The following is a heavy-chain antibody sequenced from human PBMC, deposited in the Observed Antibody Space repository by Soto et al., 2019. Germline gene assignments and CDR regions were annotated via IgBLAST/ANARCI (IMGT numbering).Heavy chain of an antibody. CDR2: MNPNSGNT. J-gene: IGHJ6*02. Sequence: GASVKVSCKASGYTFTSYDINWVRQATGQGLEWMGWMNPNSGNTGYAQKFQGRVTMTRNTSISTAYMELSSLRSEDTAVYYCARASRDGYNYYYYGMDVWGQGTTVTVSS. V-gene: IGHV1-8*01. CDR1: GYTFTSYD. CDR3: ARASRDGYNYYYYGMDV. D-gene: IGHD5-12*01.